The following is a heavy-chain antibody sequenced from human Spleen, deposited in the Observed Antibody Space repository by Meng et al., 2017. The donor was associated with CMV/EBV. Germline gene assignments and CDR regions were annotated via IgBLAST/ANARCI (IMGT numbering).Heavy chain of an antibody. V-gene: IGHV4-38-2*02. J-gene: IGHJ4*02. CDR1: GGSINNDYY. CDR3: ARVGGQWLV. CDR2: IFYSGST. Sequence: SETLSLTCSVSGGSINNDYYWGWIRQPPGKGLEWIGSIFYSGSTYYSPSLKSRITISVDTSKNQFSLELSSVTAADTAVYYCARVGGQWLVRGQGTLVTVSS. D-gene: IGHD6-19*01.